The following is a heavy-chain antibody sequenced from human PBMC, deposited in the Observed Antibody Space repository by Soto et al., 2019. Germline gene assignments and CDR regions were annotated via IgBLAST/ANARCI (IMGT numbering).Heavy chain of an antibody. CDR2: IYYSGST. Sequence: SETLSLTCTVSGGSISSYYWSWIRQPPGKGLEWIGYIYYSGSTNYNPSLKSRVTISVDTSKNQFPLKLSSVTAADTAVYYCARAAYGDFDYWGQGTLVTVSS. CDR3: ARAAYGDFDY. J-gene: IGHJ4*02. V-gene: IGHV4-59*01. D-gene: IGHD4-17*01. CDR1: GGSISSYY.